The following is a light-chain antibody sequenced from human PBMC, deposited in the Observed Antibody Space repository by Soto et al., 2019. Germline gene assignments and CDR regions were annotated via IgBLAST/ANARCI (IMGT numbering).Light chain of an antibody. CDR1: QDIRNL. Sequence: DIQLTQSPSTLSASVGASVTITCRASQDIRNLLAWYQQKPGKAPKPLIYDASTLKTGVPSRFSGSGSGSEFNFTITGLQPDDFATHFCQQYNTYSTFGQGTRLEIK. J-gene: IGKJ5*01. CDR3: QQYNTYST. V-gene: IGKV1-5*01. CDR2: DAS.